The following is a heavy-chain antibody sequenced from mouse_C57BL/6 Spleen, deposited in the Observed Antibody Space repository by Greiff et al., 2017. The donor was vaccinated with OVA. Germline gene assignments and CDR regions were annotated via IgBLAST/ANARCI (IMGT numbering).Heavy chain of an antibody. CDR2: IRSKSNNYAT. D-gene: IGHD2-10*01. CDR1: GFSFNTYA. V-gene: IGHV10-1*01. CDR3: VREWGAYSLDY. J-gene: IGHJ2*01. Sequence: EVQGVESGGGLVQPQGSLKLSCAASGFSFNTYAMNWVRQAPGKGLEWVARIRSKSNNYATYYADSVKDRFTISRDDSESMLYLQMNNLKTEDTAMYYCVREWGAYSLDYWGQGTTLTVSS.